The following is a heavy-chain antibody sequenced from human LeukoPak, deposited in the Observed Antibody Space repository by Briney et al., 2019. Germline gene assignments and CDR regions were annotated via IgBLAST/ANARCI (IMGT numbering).Heavy chain of an antibody. D-gene: IGHD1-26*01. Sequence: GGSLRLSCAASGFTFSSYAMHWVRQAPGKGLEWVAVISYDGSNKYYADSVKGRFTISRDNSKNTLYLQMNSLRAEDTAVYYCARVISPYSGSYGSFDYWGQGTLVTVSS. CDR2: ISYDGSNK. V-gene: IGHV3-30-3*01. CDR1: GFTFSSYA. CDR3: ARVISPYSGSYGSFDY. J-gene: IGHJ4*02.